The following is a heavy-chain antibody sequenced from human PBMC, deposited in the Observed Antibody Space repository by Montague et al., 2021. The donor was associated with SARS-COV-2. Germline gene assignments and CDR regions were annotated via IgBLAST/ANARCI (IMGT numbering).Heavy chain of an antibody. J-gene: IGHJ4*02. CDR1: GGSISSYY. CDR2: IYYSGST. V-gene: IGHV4-59*08. CDR3: ARHAPGYFVCLNEGYFDY. D-gene: IGHD3-9*01. Sequence: SETLSLTCTVSGGSISSYYWSWIRQPPGKGLEWIGDIYYSGSTNYNPSLKSRVTISIDTSKNQFSLKLSSVTAADTAVYYCARHAPGYFVCLNEGYFDYWGQGTLVTVSS.